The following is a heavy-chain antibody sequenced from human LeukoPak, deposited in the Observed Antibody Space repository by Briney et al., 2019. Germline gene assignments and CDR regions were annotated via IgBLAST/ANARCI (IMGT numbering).Heavy chain of an antibody. Sequence: PSETLSLTCAVYGGSFSGYYWSWIRQPPGKGLEWIGEINHSGSTNYNPSLKSRVTISVDTSKNQFSLKLSSVTAADTAVYYCAGLLRGDIVVVPAAPRTYGMDVWGQGTTVTASS. CDR1: GGSFSGYY. V-gene: IGHV4-34*01. D-gene: IGHD2-2*01. J-gene: IGHJ6*02. CDR3: AGLLRGDIVVVPAAPRTYGMDV. CDR2: INHSGST.